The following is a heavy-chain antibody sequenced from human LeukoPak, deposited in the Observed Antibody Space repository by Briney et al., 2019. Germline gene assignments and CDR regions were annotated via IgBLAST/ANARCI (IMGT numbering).Heavy chain of an antibody. CDR1: GFTFSNHA. J-gene: IGHJ1*01. V-gene: IGHV3-23*01. Sequence: GGSLRLSCAASGFTFSNHAMSWVRQAPGKGLEWVSALSGSGGNTYYADSVKGRFTISRDNSKNTLYLQMNSLRAEDTAVYYCAKVGYYDFWSGYYSSEYFQHWGQGTLVTVSS. CDR2: LSGSGGNT. CDR3: AKVGYYDFWSGYYSSEYFQH. D-gene: IGHD3-3*01.